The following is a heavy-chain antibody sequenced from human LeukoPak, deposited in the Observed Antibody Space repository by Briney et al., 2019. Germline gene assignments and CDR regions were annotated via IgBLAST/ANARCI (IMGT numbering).Heavy chain of an antibody. D-gene: IGHD3-16*02. CDR3: ARGLVDDYVWGSYRSRYWYFDL. Sequence: ASVKVSCKVSGYTLTELSMHWVRQAPGKGLEWMGGFDPEDGETIYAQKFQGRVTMTRNTSISTAYMELSSLRSEDTAVYYCARGLVDDYVWGSYRSRYWYFDLWGRGTLVTVSS. CDR2: FDPEDGET. CDR1: GYTLTELS. V-gene: IGHV1-24*01. J-gene: IGHJ2*01.